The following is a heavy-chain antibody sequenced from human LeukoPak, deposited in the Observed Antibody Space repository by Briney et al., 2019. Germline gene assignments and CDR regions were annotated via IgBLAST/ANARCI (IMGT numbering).Heavy chain of an antibody. CDR2: INPKTGTA. V-gene: IGHV1-2*02. CDR3: ARDPMKIVGVRIPGY. Sequence: GASVKVSCKASGYTFTGYSIYWVRQAPGQKLEWMGWINPKTGTANSAQKFQGRVTMTRDTSISTAYMELSRLRSDDTAVYYCARDPMKIVGVRIPGYWGQGTLVTVSS. CDR1: GYTFTGYS. J-gene: IGHJ4*02. D-gene: IGHD1-26*01.